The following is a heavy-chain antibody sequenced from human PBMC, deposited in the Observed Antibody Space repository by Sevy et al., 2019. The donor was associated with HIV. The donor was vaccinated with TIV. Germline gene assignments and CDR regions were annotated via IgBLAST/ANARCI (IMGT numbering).Heavy chain of an antibody. CDR2: IFPGDSDA. CDR3: ARAYGSGSYGDY. V-gene: IGHV5-51*01. Sequence: GESLKISCKGSGYSFTSYWIAWVRQKPGKGLEWMGIIFPGDSDARYSPSFQGQVTISADKSINTAYLQWDTLKASDTAMYYCARAYGSGSYGDYWGQGTLVTVSS. J-gene: IGHJ4*02. CDR1: GYSFTSYW. D-gene: IGHD3-10*01.